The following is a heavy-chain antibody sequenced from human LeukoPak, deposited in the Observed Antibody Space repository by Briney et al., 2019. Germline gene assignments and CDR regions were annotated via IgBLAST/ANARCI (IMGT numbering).Heavy chain of an antibody. CDR2: MNPNSGNT. CDR1: GYTFTSYD. D-gene: IGHD4-17*01. J-gene: IGHJ4*02. CDR3: ARAARYGDSYYFDY. Sequence: GASVKVSCKASGYTFTSYDINWVRQATGPGLEWMGWMNPNSGNTGYAQKFQGRVTITRNTSISTAYMELSSLRSEDTALYYCARAARYGDSYYFDYWGQGTLVTVSS. V-gene: IGHV1-8*03.